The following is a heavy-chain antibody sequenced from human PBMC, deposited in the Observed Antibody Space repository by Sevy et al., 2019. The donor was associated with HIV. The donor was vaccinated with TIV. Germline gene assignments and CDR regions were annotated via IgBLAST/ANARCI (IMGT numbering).Heavy chain of an antibody. CDR2: ISGGGSNT. V-gene: IGHV3-23*01. CDR1: GFTFSSYA. J-gene: IGHJ4*02. CDR3: AKDRGDCITTSCYLDY. Sequence: GGSLRLSCAASGFTFSSYAMSWVRQAPGKGLEWVSAISGGGSNTYYADSVQGRFTISRDDSKNTLYLQMNSLRAEDRAVYHCAKDRGDCITTSCYLDYWGQGTLVTVSS. D-gene: IGHD2-2*01.